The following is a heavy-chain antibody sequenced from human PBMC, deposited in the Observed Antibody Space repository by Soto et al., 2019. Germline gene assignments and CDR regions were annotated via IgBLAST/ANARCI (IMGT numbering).Heavy chain of an antibody. Sequence: LRLSWAASGFTFSTYTMSWVRQPPGKGLEWVSAVLQTGSSTFYADSVKGRFTISRDNSKNTLYLQMNNLRAEDTAVYYCAKDFTPDGYWDFDYWGQGTLVTVSS. CDR1: GFTFSTYT. D-gene: IGHD4-17*01. CDR2: VLQTGSST. V-gene: IGHV3-23*01. CDR3: AKDFTPDGYWDFDY. J-gene: IGHJ4*02.